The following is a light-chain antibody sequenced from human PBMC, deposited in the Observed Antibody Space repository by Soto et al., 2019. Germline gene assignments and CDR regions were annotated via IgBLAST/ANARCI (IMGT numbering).Light chain of an antibody. CDR2: DAS. Sequence: DIQMTQSPSTLSASVGDRVTITCRASQSISCWLAWYQQKPGKAPKLLIYDASSLESRVPSRFSSSGSGTESTLTISSLQPDDYATYYCQQYNSYSWTSGQGTKVEIK. J-gene: IGKJ1*01. CDR1: QSISCW. CDR3: QQYNSYSWT. V-gene: IGKV1-5*01.